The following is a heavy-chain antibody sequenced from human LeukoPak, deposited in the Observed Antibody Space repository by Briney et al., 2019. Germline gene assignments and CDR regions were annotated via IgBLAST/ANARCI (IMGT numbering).Heavy chain of an antibody. J-gene: IGHJ5*02. CDR2: IGGSGDST. Sequence: PGESLRLSCAASGFTFSNSVMGWVRQAPGKGLEWVSAIGGSGDSTYYTDSVTGRFTISRDNSKNTLYLQMNSLRAEDTALYYCAKLPTGYPNWFDPWGQGTLVTVSS. CDR3: AKLPTGYPNWFDP. D-gene: IGHD3-9*01. V-gene: IGHV3-23*01. CDR1: GFTFSNSV.